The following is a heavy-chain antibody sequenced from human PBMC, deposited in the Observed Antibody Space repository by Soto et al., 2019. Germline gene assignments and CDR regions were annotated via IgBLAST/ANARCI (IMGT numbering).Heavy chain of an antibody. D-gene: IGHD6-19*01. Sequence: QVQLVESGGGVVQPGRSVRLSCVGSGFLFSHYGMHWVRQAPGKGLEWVAVIWSDGNRESYADSVKGRFAISRDNSKDTLYLKMNNLRADDTAVYFCARDRDGGWFHMDVWGQGTTVAVSS. CDR3: ARDRDGGWFHMDV. J-gene: IGHJ6*02. CDR1: GFLFSHYG. V-gene: IGHV3-33*01. CDR2: IWSDGNRE.